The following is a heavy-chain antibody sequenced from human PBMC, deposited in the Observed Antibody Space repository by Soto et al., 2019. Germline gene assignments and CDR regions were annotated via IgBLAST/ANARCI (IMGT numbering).Heavy chain of an antibody. V-gene: IGHV5-51*01. CDR3: ARHWGPYYDILTGSNEYYYYGMDV. CDR2: IYPGDSDT. Sequence: PGESLKISCKGSGYSFTSYWIGWVRQMPGKGLEWMGIIYPGDSDTRYSPSFQGQVTISADKSISTAYLQWSSLKASDTAMYYCARHWGPYYDILTGSNEYYYYGMDVWGQGTTVTVSS. CDR1: GYSFTSYW. J-gene: IGHJ6*02. D-gene: IGHD3-9*01.